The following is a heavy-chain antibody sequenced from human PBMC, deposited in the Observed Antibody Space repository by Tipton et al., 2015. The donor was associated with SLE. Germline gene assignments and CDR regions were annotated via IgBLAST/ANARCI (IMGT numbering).Heavy chain of an antibody. CDR3: ARAGGELDPYFDY. CDR1: GFTFSSYE. CDR2: ISSSGSTI. D-gene: IGHD1-1*01. V-gene: IGHV3-48*03. Sequence: SLRLSCAASGFTFSSYEMNWVRQAPGKGLEWVSYISSSGSTIYYADSVKGRFTISRDNAKNSLYLQMNSLRAEDTAVYYCARAGGELDPYFDYWGQGTLVTVSS. J-gene: IGHJ4*02.